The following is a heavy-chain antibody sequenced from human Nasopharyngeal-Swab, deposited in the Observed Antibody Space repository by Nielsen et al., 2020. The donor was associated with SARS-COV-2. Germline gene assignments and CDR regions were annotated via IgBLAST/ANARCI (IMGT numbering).Heavy chain of an antibody. CDR1: GGSIVSHY. Sequence: SETLSLTCTVSGGSIVSHYWGWLRQSPGKGLEWIGYIYNSGSTNYNPSLKSRVTMSVDTSKNQFSLHLSSVSPADTAVYYCARDERSGWNLNGMDVWGQGTTVTVSS. CDR3: ARDERSGWNLNGMDV. CDR2: IYNSGST. J-gene: IGHJ6*02. D-gene: IGHD6-19*01. V-gene: IGHV4-59*11.